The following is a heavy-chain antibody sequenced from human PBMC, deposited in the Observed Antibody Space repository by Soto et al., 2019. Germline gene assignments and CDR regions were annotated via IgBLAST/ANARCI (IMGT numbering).Heavy chain of an antibody. CDR1: GFTFSSYA. CDR3: AKDLVVITSQNN. D-gene: IGHD3-22*01. V-gene: IGHV3-23*01. CDR2: ISGSGGST. Sequence: EVQLLESGGGLVQPGGSLRLSCAASGFTFSSYAMSWVRQAPGKGLEWVSAISGSGGSTYYADSVKGRFTISRDNSKNTLYPQMNSLRAEDTAVYYCAKDLVVITSQNNWGQGTLVTVSS. J-gene: IGHJ4*02.